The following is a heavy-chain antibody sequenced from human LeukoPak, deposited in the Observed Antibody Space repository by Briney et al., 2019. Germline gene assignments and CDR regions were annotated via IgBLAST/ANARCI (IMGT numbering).Heavy chain of an antibody. D-gene: IGHD3-22*01. V-gene: IGHV3-74*01. Sequence: GGSLRLSCAASGFTFSTYWMHWVRQAPGKGLVWVSRIKSDGSTNYADSVKGRFTISRGNAKNTVSLQMNSLRPEDTGVYYCARAPSEIGGYYPEYFRHWGQGTLVTVSS. CDR2: IKSDGST. CDR3: ARAPSEIGGYYPEYFRH. J-gene: IGHJ1*01. CDR1: GFTFSTYW.